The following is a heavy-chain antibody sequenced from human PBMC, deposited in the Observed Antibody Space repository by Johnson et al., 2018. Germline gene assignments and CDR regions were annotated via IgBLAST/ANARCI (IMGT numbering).Heavy chain of an antibody. D-gene: IGHD5-12*01. V-gene: IGHV3-73*01. CDR1: GFTFSGSP. CDR3: GPYMVAYDAFDS. J-gene: IGHJ3*02. Sequence: VQLVQSGGGVVQPGRSLILSCEASGFTFSGSPMHWVRQPSGKGLEWVGRIRGKPNNYATAYAASVKGRFTISRDDSKNTAYLRMNSLKTEDTAVYYCGPYMVAYDAFDSWGQGTMVTVSS. CDR2: IRGKPNNYAT.